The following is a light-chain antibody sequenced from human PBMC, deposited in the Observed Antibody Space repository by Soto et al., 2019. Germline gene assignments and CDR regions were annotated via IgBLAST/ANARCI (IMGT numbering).Light chain of an antibody. Sequence: QSVVTQPPSASGTPGQRVAISCSGSSSNVAINPVNWYQLLPGTAPKLLIYKNNQRPSGVPDRFSGSKSGTSASLAISGLQSEDEGDYYCVSWDDSLSGLVFGGGTKLTVL. CDR2: KNN. CDR1: SSNVAINP. V-gene: IGLV1-44*01. CDR3: VSWDDSLSGLV. J-gene: IGLJ2*01.